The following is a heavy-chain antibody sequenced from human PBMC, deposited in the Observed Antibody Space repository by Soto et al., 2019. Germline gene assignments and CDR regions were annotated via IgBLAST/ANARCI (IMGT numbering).Heavy chain of an antibody. V-gene: IGHV4-39*01. D-gene: IGHD3-10*01. CDR2: IHYSGST. J-gene: IGHJ5*02. Sequence: QLQLQESGPGLVKPSETLSLTCTVSGGSISSSSYYWGWIRQPPGKGLEWIGNIHYSGSTYYNPSLKSRVTISVDTSKNQFSLKLSSVTAADTAVYYCARPGGDFGDWWFGPWGRGTLVTVSS. CDR1: GGSISSSSYY. CDR3: ARPGGDFGDWWFGP.